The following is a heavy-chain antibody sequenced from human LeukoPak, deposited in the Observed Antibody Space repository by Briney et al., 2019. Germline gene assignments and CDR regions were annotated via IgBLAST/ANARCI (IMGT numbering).Heavy chain of an antibody. CDR1: GFTFSSYS. CDR3: ARDYRGYNYGYVDY. V-gene: IGHV3-21*06. J-gene: IGHJ4*02. Sequence: GGSLRLSCAASGFTFSSYSMNWVRQAPGKGLEWVSSISSSSSSKYYADSVKSRFTISRDNAKNALYLQMNSLRAEDTALYYCARDYRGYNYGYVDYWGQGTLVTVSS. D-gene: IGHD5-18*01. CDR2: ISSSSSSK.